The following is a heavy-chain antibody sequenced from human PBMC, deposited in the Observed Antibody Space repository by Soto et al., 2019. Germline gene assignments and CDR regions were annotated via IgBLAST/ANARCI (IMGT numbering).Heavy chain of an antibody. CDR2: IKSKTDGGKS. V-gene: IGHV3-15*01. D-gene: IGHD5-18*01. J-gene: IGHJ4*02. Sequence: EVQLVDSGGGLVKPGGSLRLSCAASGFTFSDAWMSWVRQAPGKGLEWVGRIKSKTDGGKSDYAAPMKCRVTISRNDSKDTLYLQMNSLKTDDSAVYYGSTDRVRRAGYAHDYWGQGTLVTVSS. CDR3: STDRVRRAGYAHDY. CDR1: GFTFSDAW.